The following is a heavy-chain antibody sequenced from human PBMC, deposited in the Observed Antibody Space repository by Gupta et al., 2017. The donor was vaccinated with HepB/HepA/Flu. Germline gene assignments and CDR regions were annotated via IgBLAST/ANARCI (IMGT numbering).Heavy chain of an antibody. D-gene: IGHD2-8*02. J-gene: IGHJ4*02. V-gene: IGHV3-72*01. CDR2: SRNKANSFTT. CDR1: GFILSDHY. CDR3: ASTYWYRGTCFDD. Sequence: QLVESGGGLVQPGGSLRLSCAVSGFILSDHYMDWVRQAPGKGLEWVGRSRNKANSFTTEYVASVKGRFTISRDDSKNSLFLHMNSLKSEDTAIYYCASTYWYRGTCFDDGGQGDLVPVSS.